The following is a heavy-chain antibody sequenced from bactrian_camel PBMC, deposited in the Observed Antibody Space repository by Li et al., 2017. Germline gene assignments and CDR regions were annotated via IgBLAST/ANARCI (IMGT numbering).Heavy chain of an antibody. CDR3: TRVDFANWFHLPNLEH. CDR1: EQEYTTC. Sequence: VQLVESGGGTVQPGGSLRLSCVVSEQEYTTCIGWFRQAPGKEREGVAVLLSDGTTKYADSVKGRFTVSKDNAVNTLYLQMNSLETEDTAMYYCTRVDFANWFHLPNLEHWGQGTQVTVS. J-gene: IGHJ4*01. D-gene: IGHD7*01. V-gene: IGHV3S53*01. CDR2: LLSDGTT.